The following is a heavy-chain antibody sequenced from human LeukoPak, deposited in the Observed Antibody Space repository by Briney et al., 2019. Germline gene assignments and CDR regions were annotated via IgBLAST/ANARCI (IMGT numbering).Heavy chain of an antibody. CDR3: ARVGNTMVGAFDI. Sequence: SQTLSLTCAISGDSVSSNSAAWSWIRQSPSRGLEWLGRTYYRSKWYNDYAVSVKSRITINPDTSKNQFSLQLNSVTPEDTAVYCCARVGNTMVGAFDIWGQGTMVTVSS. J-gene: IGHJ3*02. CDR1: GDSVSSNSAA. V-gene: IGHV6-1*01. D-gene: IGHD3-10*01. CDR2: TYYRSKWYN.